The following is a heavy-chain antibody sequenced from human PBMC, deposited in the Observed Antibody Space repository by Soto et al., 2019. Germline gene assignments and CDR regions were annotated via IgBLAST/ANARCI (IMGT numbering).Heavy chain of an antibody. CDR1: GFTFSSYG. J-gene: IGHJ4*02. Sequence: TGGSLRLSCAASGFTFSSYGMNWVRQAPGKGLEWVSYISSSTTIYYADSVKGRFTISRDNAKNSLYLQMNSLRDEDTAVYYCVRSLVRNARFDYWGQGTLVTVSS. V-gene: IGHV3-48*02. D-gene: IGHD1-1*01. CDR2: ISSSTTI. CDR3: VRSLVRNARFDY.